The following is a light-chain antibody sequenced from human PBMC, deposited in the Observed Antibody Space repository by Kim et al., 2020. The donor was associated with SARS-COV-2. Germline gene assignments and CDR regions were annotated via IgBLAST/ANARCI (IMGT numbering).Light chain of an antibody. CDR2: DVS. Sequence: QSALTQPASVSGSPGQSITISCTGTSSDVGGYNYVSWYQQHPGKAPKLMIYDVSNRPSGVSNRFSGSKSGNTASLAIAGRLAEDEADYFCSSYTSSGNPRVFGGGTQLTVL. V-gene: IGLV2-14*03. CDR3: SSYTSSGNPRV. J-gene: IGLJ3*02. CDR1: SSDVGGYNY.